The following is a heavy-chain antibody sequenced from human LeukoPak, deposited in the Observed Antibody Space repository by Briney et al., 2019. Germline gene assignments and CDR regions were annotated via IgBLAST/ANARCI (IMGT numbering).Heavy chain of an antibody. CDR2: ISYDGSNK. V-gene: IGHV3-30*03. D-gene: IGHD3/OR15-3a*01. CDR3: ARKGLGDY. Sequence: GGSLRLSCAASGFTFSNYGMHWVRQAPGKGLEWVAVISYDGSNKYYADSVKGRFTISRDNAKNSLLLQMNSLRAEDTAVYYCARKGLGDYWGQGTLVTVSS. CDR1: GFTFSNYG. J-gene: IGHJ4*02.